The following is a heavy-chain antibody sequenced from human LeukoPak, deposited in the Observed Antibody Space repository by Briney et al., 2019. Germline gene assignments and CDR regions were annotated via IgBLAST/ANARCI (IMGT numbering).Heavy chain of an antibody. CDR2: LYYSGST. Sequence: SETLSLTCTVSGGSISSYYWSWIRQPPGKGLEGIGYLYYSGSTNYNPSLKSRVTISVDTSKNQFSLKLSSVTAADTAVYYCARVKGTSSFDYWGQGTLVTVSS. V-gene: IGHV4-59*01. CDR1: GGSISSYY. J-gene: IGHJ4*02. CDR3: ARVKGTSSFDY. D-gene: IGHD2-2*01.